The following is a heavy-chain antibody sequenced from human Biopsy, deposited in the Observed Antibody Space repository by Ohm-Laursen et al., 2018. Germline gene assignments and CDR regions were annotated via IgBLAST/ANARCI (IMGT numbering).Heavy chain of an antibody. CDR3: AKDISIGGFAISYYYGMGV. CDR1: GFTFDDFG. CDR2: ISWNGGSS. V-gene: IGHV3-9*01. J-gene: IGHJ6*02. Sequence: SLRLSCAASGFTFDDFGMHWVRQAPGKGLELVSSISWNGGSSGYADSVKGRFTISRDNARKSLYLQMNSLRPEDTALYYCAKDISIGGFAISYYYGMGVWGQGTTVTVSS. D-gene: IGHD2-21*01.